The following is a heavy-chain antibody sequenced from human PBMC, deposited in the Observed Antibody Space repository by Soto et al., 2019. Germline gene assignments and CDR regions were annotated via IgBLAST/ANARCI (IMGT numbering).Heavy chain of an antibody. J-gene: IGHJ6*02. CDR3: ASGTLRGPGGYYYSYKMDG. Sequence: GASVKVSCKASGDTFSNYVISWVRQAPGQGLEWMGGIIPIFGTPNYAQKFQGRVTISADESTSTAYMELSSLRSEDTAVYYCASGTLRGPGGYYYSYKMDGWGQGTTVTVAS. D-gene: IGHD3-10*01. CDR2: IIPIFGTP. V-gene: IGHV1-69*13. CDR1: GDTFSNYV.